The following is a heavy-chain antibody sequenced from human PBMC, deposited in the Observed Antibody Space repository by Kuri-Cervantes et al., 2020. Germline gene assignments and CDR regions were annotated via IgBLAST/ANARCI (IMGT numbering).Heavy chain of an antibody. D-gene: IGHD3-22*01. V-gene: IGHV4-59*04. CDR1: GGSISSYY. Sequence: SETLSLTCTVSGGSISSYYRSWIRQPPGKGLEWIGYIYYSGSTYYNPSLKSRVTISVDTSKNQFSLKLSSVTAADTAVYYCARQHDSSGYYFVAFDIWGQGTMVTVSS. CDR2: IYYSGST. CDR3: ARQHDSSGYYFVAFDI. J-gene: IGHJ3*02.